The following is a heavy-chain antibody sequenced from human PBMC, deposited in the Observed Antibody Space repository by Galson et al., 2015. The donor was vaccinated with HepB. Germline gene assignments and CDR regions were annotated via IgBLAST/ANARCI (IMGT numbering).Heavy chain of an antibody. V-gene: IGHV6-1*01. D-gene: IGHD4-17*01. Sequence: CAISGDSVSSTSAAWNWIRQSPSRGLEWLGRTYYRSKWYNDYAVSVKSRITINPDTSKNQFSLQLNSVTPEDTAVYYCARSDGYGDYGSVDNWFDPWGQGTLVTVSS. CDR2: TYYRSKWYN. CDR1: GDSVSSTSAA. CDR3: ARSDGYGDYGSVDNWFDP. J-gene: IGHJ5*02.